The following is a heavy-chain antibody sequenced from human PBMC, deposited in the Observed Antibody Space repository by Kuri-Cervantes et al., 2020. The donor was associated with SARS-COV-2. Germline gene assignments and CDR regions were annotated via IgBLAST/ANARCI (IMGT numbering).Heavy chain of an antibody. Sequence: SVKVSCKASGGTFSSYAISWVRQAPGQGLEWMGGIIPIFGTANYAQKFQGRVTITADESTSTAYMELSSLRSEDTAVYYCARDGMITFGGVIVRDYMDVWGKGTTVTVSS. V-gene: IGHV1-69*13. CDR3: ARDGMITFGGVIVRDYMDV. J-gene: IGHJ6*03. D-gene: IGHD3-16*02. CDR1: GGTFSSYA. CDR2: IIPIFGTA.